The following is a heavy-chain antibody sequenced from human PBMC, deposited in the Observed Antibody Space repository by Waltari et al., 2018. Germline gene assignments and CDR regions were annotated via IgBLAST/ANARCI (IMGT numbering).Heavy chain of an antibody. CDR1: GDSIRSHF. V-gene: IGHV4-59*11. D-gene: IGHD3-22*01. J-gene: IGHJ3*02. CDR3: ARLPRGSVIIGAFDI. CDR2: MYFSGTK. Sequence: VQLQESGPGLVKPSETLSLRSNVSGDSIRSHFWSWIRQAPGQGLEWIGHMYFSGTKDYNPSLKSRVAISIDTSKNHFSLNLRSVTAADTAIYYCARLPRGSVIIGAFDIWGQGTQVTVSS.